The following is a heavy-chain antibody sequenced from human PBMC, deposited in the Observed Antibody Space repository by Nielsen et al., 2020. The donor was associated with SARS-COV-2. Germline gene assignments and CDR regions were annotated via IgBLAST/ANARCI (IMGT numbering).Heavy chain of an antibody. D-gene: IGHD5-12*01. CDR1: GFTFSSYS. CDR2: ISSSSSTI. CDR3: ARETVATPDALDI. V-gene: IGHV3-48*04. J-gene: IGHJ3*02. Sequence: GGSLRLSCAASGFTFSSYSMNWVRQAPGKGLEWVSYISSSSSTIYYADSMKGRLTVSRDNAKSSLYLQVNSLRVDDTAVYYCARETVATPDALDIWGQGTLVTVSS.